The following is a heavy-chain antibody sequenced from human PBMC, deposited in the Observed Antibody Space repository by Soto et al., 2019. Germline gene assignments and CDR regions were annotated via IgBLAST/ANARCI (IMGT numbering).Heavy chain of an antibody. D-gene: IGHD4-17*01. CDR2: IHPSNGGT. CDR3: ARDQGLNWFDP. V-gene: IGHV1-2*04. J-gene: IGHJ5*02. Sequence: ASVKVSCKASGYSFTGNSIHWVRQAPGQGLEWMGWIHPSNGGTNYAQKFQGWVTMTRDTSTSTSKNQFSLQLNSVTPEDTAVYYCARDQGLNWFDPWGQGTLVTVSS. CDR1: GYSFTGNS.